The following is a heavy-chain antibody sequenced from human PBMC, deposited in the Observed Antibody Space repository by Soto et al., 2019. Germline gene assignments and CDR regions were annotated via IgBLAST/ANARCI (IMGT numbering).Heavy chain of an antibody. J-gene: IGHJ5*02. V-gene: IGHV1-2*02. CDR2: INPNSGGT. CDR1: GYTFTGYY. CDR3: VRPRRSGGVTSPYNWFDP. Sequence: QVQLVQSGAEVKKPGASVKVSCKASGYTFTGYYVHWVRQAPGQGLEWMGWINPNSGGTNYAQKFQGRVTMTRDTSISTAYMELSRLRSDDTAVYYCVRPRRSGGVTSPYNWFDPWGQGTLVTVSS. D-gene: IGHD2-8*01.